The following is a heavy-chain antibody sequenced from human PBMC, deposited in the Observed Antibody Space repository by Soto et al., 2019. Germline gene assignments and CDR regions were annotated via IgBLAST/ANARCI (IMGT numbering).Heavy chain of an antibody. CDR1: GGSITTGGRY. Sequence: QVRLQEWGPGLVKPSQTLSLKCSVSGGSITTGGRYWSWIRQLPGKGLEWIGDIYYSGNTYYNASLKSRVTISVEAAKNQFSLKLSSVTAADTAVYYCAQALLFTGGDGFDIWGQGRLVTVSS. V-gene: IGHV4-31*02. CDR2: IYYSGNT. CDR3: AQALLFTGGDGFDI. D-gene: IGHD1-1*01. J-gene: IGHJ3*02.